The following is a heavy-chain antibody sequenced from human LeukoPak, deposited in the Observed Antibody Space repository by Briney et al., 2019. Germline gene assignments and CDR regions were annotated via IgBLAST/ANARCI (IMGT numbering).Heavy chain of an antibody. D-gene: IGHD3-10*01. CDR2: ISTYNGNT. V-gene: IGHV1-18*01. Sequence: ASVKVSCKASGYTFASYGVTWVRQAPGQGLEWMGWISTYNGNTNYPQKLQGRVTVTTDTSTSTAYMELRNLRSDDTAVYYCARQVDSTMALPDYWGQGTLVTVSS. J-gene: IGHJ4*02. CDR1: GYTFASYG. CDR3: ARQVDSTMALPDY.